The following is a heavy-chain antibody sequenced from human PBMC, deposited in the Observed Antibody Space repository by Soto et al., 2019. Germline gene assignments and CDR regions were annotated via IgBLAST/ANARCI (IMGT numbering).Heavy chain of an antibody. J-gene: IGHJ4*02. D-gene: IGHD3-3*01. V-gene: IGHV3-30*18. Sequence: GGSLRLSCAASTFSITNYGFHWVRQAPGKGLEWVTFISHEGSSKHYADSVQGRFTISRDNARNTVSLLMNSLRAEDTAIYYCAKTITTSGVSSRGRGALLDSWGQGTLVTVSS. CDR2: ISHEGSSK. CDR1: TFSITNYG. CDR3: AKTITTSGVSSRGRGALLDS.